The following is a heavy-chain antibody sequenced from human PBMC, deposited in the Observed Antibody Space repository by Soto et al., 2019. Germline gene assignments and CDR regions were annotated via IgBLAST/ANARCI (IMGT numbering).Heavy chain of an antibody. J-gene: IGHJ4*02. Sequence: QVHLQESGPGLVKPSQTLSLTCTVSVGSISSGGYYWSWIRQHPGKGLEWIGYIYYSGSTYYNPSRKSRVTISVDTSKNQFSLKLSSVTAADTAVYYCARERRVSSTSCFTDYWGQGTLVTVSS. D-gene: IGHD2-2*02. CDR2: IYYSGST. V-gene: IGHV4-31*03. CDR3: ARERRVSSTSCFTDY. CDR1: VGSISSGGYY.